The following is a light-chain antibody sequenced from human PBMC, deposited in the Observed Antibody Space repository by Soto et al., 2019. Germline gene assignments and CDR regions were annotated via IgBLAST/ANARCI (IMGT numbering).Light chain of an antibody. J-gene: IGKJ4*01. CDR1: QSVSSSY. Sequence: EIVLTQSPGTLSLSPGERATLSCRASQSVSSSYLAWYQQKPGQAPRLLIYGASSRATGIPDRFSGSGSGTDFTLTISRLEPEDFGVYYCQQYNNWPRATFGGGTKVDIK. V-gene: IGKV3-20*01. CDR3: QQYNNWPRAT. CDR2: GAS.